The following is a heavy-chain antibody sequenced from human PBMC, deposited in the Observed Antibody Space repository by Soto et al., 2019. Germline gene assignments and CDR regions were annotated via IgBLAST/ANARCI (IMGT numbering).Heavy chain of an antibody. CDR3: ARDKGSYYYDSSGYYHEGLDAFDI. V-gene: IGHV4-31*03. Sequence: PSETLALTCTVSGGSISSGGYYWSWIRQHPWKGLEWILYIYYSGSTYYNPSLKSRVTISVDTSKNQFSPKLSSVTAADTAVYYCARDKGSYYYDSSGYYHEGLDAFDIWGQGTMVTVSS. J-gene: IGHJ3*02. CDR2: IYYSGST. CDR1: GGSISSGGYY. D-gene: IGHD3-22*01.